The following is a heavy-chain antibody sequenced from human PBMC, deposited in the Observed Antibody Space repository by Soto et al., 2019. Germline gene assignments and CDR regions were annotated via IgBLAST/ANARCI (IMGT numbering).Heavy chain of an antibody. D-gene: IGHD5-12*01. Sequence: QVQLVQSVAEVKKPGSSVKVSCKASGGTFSSYAISWVRQAPGQGLEWMGGIIPIFGTANYAQKFQGRVTITADESTSTAYMELSSLRSEDTAVYYCARAAKMATIGGYYFQHWGQGTLVTVSS. CDR3: ARAAKMATIGGYYFQH. CDR1: GGTFSSYA. CDR2: IIPIFGTA. V-gene: IGHV1-69*01. J-gene: IGHJ1*01.